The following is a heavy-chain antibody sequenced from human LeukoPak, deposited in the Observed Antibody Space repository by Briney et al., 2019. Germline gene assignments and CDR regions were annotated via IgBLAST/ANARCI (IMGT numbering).Heavy chain of an antibody. V-gene: IGHV4-59*11. J-gene: IGHJ4*02. CDR1: GGSISSHY. CDR2: IYYSGST. D-gene: IGHD6-13*01. CDR3: ASESGSSSWYTL. Sequence: SETLSLTCTVSGGSISSHYWSWIRQPPGKGLEWIGYIYYSGSTNYNPSLKSRVTISVDTSKNQFSLKLSSVTAADTAVYYCASESGSSSWYTLWGQGTLVTVSS.